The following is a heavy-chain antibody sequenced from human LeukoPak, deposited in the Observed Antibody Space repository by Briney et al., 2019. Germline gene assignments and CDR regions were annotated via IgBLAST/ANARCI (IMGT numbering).Heavy chain of an antibody. CDR3: AHIVVVTAIRPYGYFDL. V-gene: IGHV1-24*01. CDR2: FDPEDGET. D-gene: IGHD2-21*02. J-gene: IGHJ2*01. CDR1: GYTLTELS. Sequence: ASVKVSCKVSGYTLTELSMHWVRQAPGKGLEWMGGFDPEDGETIYAQKFQGRVTMTEDTSTDTAYMELSSLRSEDTAVYYCAHIVVVTAIRPYGYFDLWGRGTLVTVSS.